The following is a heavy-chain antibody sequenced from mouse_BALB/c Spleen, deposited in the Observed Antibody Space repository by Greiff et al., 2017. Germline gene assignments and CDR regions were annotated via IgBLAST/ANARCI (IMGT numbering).Heavy chain of an antibody. CDR1: GYTFTSYW. J-gene: IGHJ3*01. V-gene: IGHV1-87*01. D-gene: IGHD4-1*01. CDR2: IYPGDGDT. CDR3: ARTNWDLFAY. Sequence: QVQLKQSGAELARPGASVKLSCKASGYTFTSYWMQWVKQRPGQGLEWIGAIYPGDGDTRYTQKFKGKATLTADKSSSTAYMQLSSLASEDSAVYYCARTNWDLFAYWGQGTLVTVSA.